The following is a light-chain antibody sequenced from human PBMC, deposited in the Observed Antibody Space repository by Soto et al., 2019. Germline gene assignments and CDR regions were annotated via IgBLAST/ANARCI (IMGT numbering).Light chain of an antibody. V-gene: IGKV3-20*01. J-gene: IGKJ1*01. CDR3: QQYDRSPWT. CDR2: GAS. CDR1: QSVSSSY. Sequence: EIVLTQSPGTLSLSPGERATLSCRASQSVSSSYLAWYQQKPGQAPRLLICGASSRATGIPDRFSASGSGTDFTLTISRLEHEVFAVYYCQQYDRSPWTFGQGTKVEIK.